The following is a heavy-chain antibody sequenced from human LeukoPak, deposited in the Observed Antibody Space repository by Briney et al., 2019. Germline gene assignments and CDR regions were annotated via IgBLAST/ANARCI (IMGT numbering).Heavy chain of an antibody. Sequence: GASVKVSCKASGYTFTSYGISWVRQAPGQGLEWMGWISAYNGNTNYAQKLQGRVTMTTDTSTSTAYMELRSLRSDDTAVYYCARERDDFWSGYYSRSCMDVWGQGTTVTVSS. J-gene: IGHJ6*02. V-gene: IGHV1-18*01. CDR2: ISAYNGNT. CDR3: ARERDDFWSGYYSRSCMDV. D-gene: IGHD3-3*01. CDR1: GYTFTSYG.